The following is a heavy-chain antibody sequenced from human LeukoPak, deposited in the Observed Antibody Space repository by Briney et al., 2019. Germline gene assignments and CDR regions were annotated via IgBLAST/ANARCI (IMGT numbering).Heavy chain of an antibody. V-gene: IGHV1-69*13. CDR3: ATERAEALQNWFDP. J-gene: IGHJ5*02. CDR1: GYTFTSYY. Sequence: ASVKVSCKASGYTFTSYYMHWVRQAPGQGLEWMGGIMSIFGSPKYAQKFQGRVTITADESTNTAYIELSSLTSDDTAVYYCATERAEALQNWFDPWGQGTLVTVSS. CDR2: IMSIFGSP. D-gene: IGHD5-24*01.